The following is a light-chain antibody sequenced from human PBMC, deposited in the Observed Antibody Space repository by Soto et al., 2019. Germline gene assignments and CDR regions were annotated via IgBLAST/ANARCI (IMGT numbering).Light chain of an antibody. V-gene: IGLV3-21*04. CDR1: NIGSKS. CDR2: YDS. J-gene: IGLJ1*01. Sequence: SYELTQPPSVSGAPGKTARITCGGTNIGSKSVHWYQQKPGQAPVLVIYYDSDRPSGIPERFSGSNSGNTATLTISRVDAGDEADYYCQVWDSSSDNYVFGTGTKVTVL. CDR3: QVWDSSSDNYV.